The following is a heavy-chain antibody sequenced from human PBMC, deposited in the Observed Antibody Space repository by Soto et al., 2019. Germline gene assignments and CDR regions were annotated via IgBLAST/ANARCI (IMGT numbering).Heavy chain of an antibody. V-gene: IGHV3-23*01. J-gene: IGHJ6*02. CDR3: AKRGAISMAGTYYYGMDV. D-gene: IGHD6-19*01. CDR1: GFTFSSYA. Sequence: PGGSLRLSCASSGFTFSSYAMSLVRQAPGKGLEWVSAISGSGGSTYYADSVKGRFTISRDNSKNTLYLQMNSLRAEDTAVYYCAKRGAISMAGTYYYGMDVWGQGTTVTVSS. CDR2: ISGSGGST.